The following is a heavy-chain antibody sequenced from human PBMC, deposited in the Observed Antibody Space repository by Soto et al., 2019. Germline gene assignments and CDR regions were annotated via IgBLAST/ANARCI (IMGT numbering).Heavy chain of an antibody. D-gene: IGHD3-3*01. CDR3: ATLYYDFWSGCIDY. J-gene: IGHJ4*02. CDR1: GFTFSSYS. Sequence: TGGSLRLSCAASGFTFSSYSMNWVRRAPGKGLEWVSSISSSSSYIYYADSVKGRFTISRDNAKNSLYLQMNSLRAEDTAVYYCATLYYDFWSGCIDYWGQGTLVTVSS. V-gene: IGHV3-21*01. CDR2: ISSSSSYI.